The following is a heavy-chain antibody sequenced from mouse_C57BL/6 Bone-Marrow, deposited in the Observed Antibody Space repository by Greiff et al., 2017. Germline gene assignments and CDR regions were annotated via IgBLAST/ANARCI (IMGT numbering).Heavy chain of an antibody. CDR1: GYTFTSYW. CDR2: IDPSDSYT. J-gene: IGHJ1*03. CDR3: ARTYYYGSSPYWYFDV. V-gene: IGHV1-50*01. Sequence: QVQLQQPGAELVKPGASVKLSCKASGYTFTSYWMQWVKQRPGQGLEWIGEIDPSDSYTNYNQKFKGKATLTVDTSSSTAYMQLSSLTSEDSAVYYCARTYYYGSSPYWYFDVWGTGTTVTVSS. D-gene: IGHD1-1*01.